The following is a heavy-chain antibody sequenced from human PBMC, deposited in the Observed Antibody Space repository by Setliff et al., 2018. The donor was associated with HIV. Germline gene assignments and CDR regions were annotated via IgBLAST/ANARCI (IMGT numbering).Heavy chain of an antibody. CDR3: AKDMYGGNAAFDI. D-gene: IGHD2-15*01. V-gene: IGHV3-9*01. Sequence: GGSLRLSCAASGFTFDDYAMHWVRQAPGKGLEWVSGISWNSGSIGYADSVKGRFTISRDNAKNSLYLQMNSLRAEDTALYYCAKDMYGGNAAFDIWGQGTMVTVSS. J-gene: IGHJ3*02. CDR1: GFTFDDYA. CDR2: ISWNSGSI.